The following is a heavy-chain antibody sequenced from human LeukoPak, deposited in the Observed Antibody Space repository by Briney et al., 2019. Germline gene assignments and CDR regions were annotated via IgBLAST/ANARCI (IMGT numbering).Heavy chain of an antibody. CDR2: INPNSGGT. CDR3: AREGSWFTTSCRFSDS. CDR1: GYTFTGYY. J-gene: IGHJ4*02. D-gene: IGHD2-2*01. Sequence: ASVKVSCKASGYTFTGYYMHWVRQAPGQGLEWMGWINPNSGGTNYAQKFQGRVTMTTDTSLSTAYMELSSLRSDDTAVYYCAREGSWFTTSCRFSDSWGQGTLVTVSS. V-gene: IGHV1-2*02.